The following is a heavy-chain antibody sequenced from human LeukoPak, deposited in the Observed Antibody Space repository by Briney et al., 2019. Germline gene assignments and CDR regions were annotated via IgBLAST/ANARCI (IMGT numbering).Heavy chain of an antibody. CDR1: GFTFSSYE. CDR3: ARAHYYDSSGYPYYFDY. J-gene: IGHJ4*02. Sequence: GGSLRLSCAASGFTFSSYEMNWVRQDPGKGLEWVSYISSSGSTIYYADSVKGRFTISRDNAKNSLYLQMNSLRAEDTAVYYCARAHYYDSSGYPYYFDYWGQGTLVTVSS. CDR2: ISSSGSTI. V-gene: IGHV3-48*03. D-gene: IGHD3-22*01.